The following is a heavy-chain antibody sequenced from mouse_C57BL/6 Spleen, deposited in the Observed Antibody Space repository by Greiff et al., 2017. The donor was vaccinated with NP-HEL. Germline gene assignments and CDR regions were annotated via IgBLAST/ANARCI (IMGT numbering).Heavy chain of an antibody. V-gene: IGHV1-69*01. D-gene: IGHD1-2*01. CDR1: GYTFTSYW. Sequence: QVQLQQPGAELVMPGASVKLSCKASGYTFTSYWMHWVKQRPGQGLEWIGEIDPSDSYTNYNQKFKGKSTFTVDKSSSTAYMQLSSLTSEDSAVYYCARGGHYYGGAMDYWGQGTSVTVSS. CDR2: IDPSDSYT. CDR3: ARGGHYYGGAMDY. J-gene: IGHJ4*01.